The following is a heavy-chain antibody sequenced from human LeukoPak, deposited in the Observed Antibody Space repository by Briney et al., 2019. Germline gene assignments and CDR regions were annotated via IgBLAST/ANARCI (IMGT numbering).Heavy chain of an antibody. CDR2: INSDGSNT. Sequence: GGSLRLSCAASGFTFSNYWMHWVRQAPGKGLVWVSRINSDGSNTNCADSVKGRFTISRDNAKKSLYLQMNSLRAEDTAVYYCARANDFWSSYLDYWGQGTLVTVSS. CDR3: ARANDFWSSYLDY. CDR1: GFTFSNYW. D-gene: IGHD3-3*01. V-gene: IGHV3-74*01. J-gene: IGHJ4*02.